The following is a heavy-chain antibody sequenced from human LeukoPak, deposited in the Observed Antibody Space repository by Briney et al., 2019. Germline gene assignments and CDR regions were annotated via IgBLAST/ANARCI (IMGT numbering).Heavy chain of an antibody. Sequence: PGGSLRLSCGASGSTFSASDMHWARQAPGKGLEWVAVIWYDGSNKYYADSVKGRFTISRDNSKNTLYLQMNSLRAEDTAVYYCARGVAAAWGADYWGQGTLVTVSS. D-gene: IGHD6-13*01. CDR2: IWYDGSNK. CDR3: ARGVAAAWGADY. V-gene: IGHV3-33*01. CDR1: GSTFSASD. J-gene: IGHJ4*02.